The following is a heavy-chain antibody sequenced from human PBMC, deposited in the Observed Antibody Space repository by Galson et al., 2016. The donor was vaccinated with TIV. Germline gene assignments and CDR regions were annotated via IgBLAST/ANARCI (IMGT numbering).Heavy chain of an antibody. J-gene: IGHJ4*02. CDR1: GYTFTNSE. D-gene: IGHD2-21*02. CDR2: VIPNSGKT. Sequence: SVKVSCKASGYTFTNSETNWVRQATGQGLEWMGWVIPNSGKTSYAQKFQGRLTMTRDTSISTAYMELRSLRSDDTAGYYCARLATCGGDCYYVDSWGQGTLVTVSS. CDR3: ARLATCGGDCYYVDS. V-gene: IGHV1-8*01.